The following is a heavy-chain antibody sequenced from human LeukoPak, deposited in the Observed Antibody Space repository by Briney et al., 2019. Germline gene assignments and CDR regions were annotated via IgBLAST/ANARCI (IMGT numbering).Heavy chain of an antibody. D-gene: IGHD3-22*01. V-gene: IGHV4-59*01. CDR2: IYYSGST. CDR3: ARGSPYDSSGNFDY. J-gene: IGHJ4*02. Sequence: PSETLSLTCTVSGGSISSYYWSWLRQPPGKGLEWIGYIYYSGSTNYNPSLKSRVTISVDTSKNQFSLMLSSVTAADTAVYYCARGSPYDSSGNFDYWGQGTLVTVSS. CDR1: GGSISSYY.